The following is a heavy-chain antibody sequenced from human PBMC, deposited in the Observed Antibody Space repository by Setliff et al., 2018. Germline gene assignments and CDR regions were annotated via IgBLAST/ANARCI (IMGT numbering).Heavy chain of an antibody. Sequence: SVKVSCKASGYIFTSYGISWVRQAPGQGLEWMGGLIPMFGTPGYAQKFQDRVTITTDESTSTAYMELNSLASEDTAVYYCARSPALLGIVYLDPWGQGTRVTVSS. V-gene: IGHV1-69*05. CDR1: GYIFTSYG. D-gene: IGHD2-15*01. CDR2: LIPMFGTP. J-gene: IGHJ5*02. CDR3: ARSPALLGIVYLDP.